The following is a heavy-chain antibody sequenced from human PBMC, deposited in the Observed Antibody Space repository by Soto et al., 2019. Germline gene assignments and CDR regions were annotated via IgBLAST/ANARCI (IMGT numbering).Heavy chain of an antibody. CDR2: INHSGST. V-gene: IGHV4-34*01. J-gene: IGHJ4*02. CDR3: ARPSNWNDVRRFDD. Sequence: SETLSLTCAVYGGSFSSYYWGWIRQPPGKGLEWIGEINHSGSTNYSPSLKSRVVISIDTSKNQFSLKLSSVTAADTAVYYCARPSNWNDVRRFDDWGKGNMVTV. CDR1: GGSFSSYY. D-gene: IGHD1-1*01.